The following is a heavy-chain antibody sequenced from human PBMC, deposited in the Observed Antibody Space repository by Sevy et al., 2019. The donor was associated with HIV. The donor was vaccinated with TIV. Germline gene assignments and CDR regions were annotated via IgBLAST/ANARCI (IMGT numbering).Heavy chain of an antibody. Sequence: GGSLRLSCAASGFTVSSNYMSWVRQAPGKGLEWVSVIYSGGSTYYADSVKGRFTISRDNSKNTLYLQMNSLRAEDTAVYYSARDGDYYDSSGYHANWGQGTLVTVSS. CDR1: GFTVSSNY. CDR2: IYSGGST. CDR3: ARDGDYYDSSGYHAN. D-gene: IGHD3-22*01. V-gene: IGHV3-66*01. J-gene: IGHJ4*02.